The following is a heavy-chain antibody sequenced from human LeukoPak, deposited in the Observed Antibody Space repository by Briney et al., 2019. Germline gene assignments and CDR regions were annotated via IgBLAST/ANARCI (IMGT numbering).Heavy chain of an antibody. CDR3: ARGSITIFGVVTRYYFDY. Sequence: SETLSLTCTVSGGSISSYYWSWIRQPPGKGLEWIGYIYYSGSTNYNPSLKSRVTISVDTSKNQFSLKLSSVTAADTAVYYCARGSITIFGVVTRYYFDYWGQGTLVTVSS. D-gene: IGHD3-3*01. CDR2: IYYSGST. CDR1: GGSISSYY. J-gene: IGHJ4*02. V-gene: IGHV4-59*01.